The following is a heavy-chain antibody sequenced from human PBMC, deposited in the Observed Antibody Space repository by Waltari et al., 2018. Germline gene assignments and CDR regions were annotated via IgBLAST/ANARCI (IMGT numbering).Heavy chain of an antibody. CDR2: SKKKRDGGTT. J-gene: IGHJ4*02. CDR3: VTESYYDLIY. D-gene: IGHD3-3*01. CDR1: GFGFSDAW. Sequence: EVQLVESGGGLVRPGGSLRLSCAASGFGFSDAWMSWVRQAPGKGLEWVGRSKKKRDGGTTDYAAPVKGRFTISRDDSKNTLYLQMNSLKTVDTAMYYCVTESYYDLIYWGQGTLVTVSS. V-gene: IGHV3-15*01.